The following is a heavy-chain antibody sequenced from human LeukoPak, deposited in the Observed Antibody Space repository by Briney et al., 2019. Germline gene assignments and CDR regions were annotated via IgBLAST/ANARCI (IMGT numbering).Heavy chain of an antibody. CDR3: ASFDFWSGSNNFDI. J-gene: IGHJ3*02. CDR2: INHSGST. Sequence: SETLSLTCAVYGGSFSGYYWSWIRQPPGKGLEWIGEINHSGSTNYNPSLKSRVTISVDTSKNQFSLKLSSVTAADTAVYYCASFDFWSGSNNFDIWGRGTMVTVSS. D-gene: IGHD3-3*01. CDR1: GGSFSGYY. V-gene: IGHV4-34*01.